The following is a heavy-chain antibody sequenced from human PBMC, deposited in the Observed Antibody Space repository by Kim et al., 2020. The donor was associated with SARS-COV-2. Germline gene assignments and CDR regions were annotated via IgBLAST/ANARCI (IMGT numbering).Heavy chain of an antibody. D-gene: IGHD3-3*01. CDR3: ASTPPHYDFWSGYYNNFDY. Sequence: GRFTISRDNSKNTLYLQMNSLRAEDTAVYYCASTPPHYDFWSGYYNNFDYWGQGTLVTVSS. V-gene: IGHV3-23*01. J-gene: IGHJ4*02.